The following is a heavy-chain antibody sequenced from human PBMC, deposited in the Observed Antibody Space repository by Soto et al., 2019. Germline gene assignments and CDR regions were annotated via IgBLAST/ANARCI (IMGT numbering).Heavy chain of an antibody. V-gene: IGHV3-23*01. Sequence: EVQLWESGGGLVQPGGSLRLSCAVSGFTFSSHVMSWVRQAPGKGLEWVSAISGTGGTYYADSVKGRFTISRDNSKNALYFQMNNLRDTHTAVHYCAKARRGAYFIGGICYSPAFWGQGTLVIVSS. CDR1: GFTFSSHV. J-gene: IGHJ4*02. CDR3: AKARRGAYFIGGICYSPAF. D-gene: IGHD2-15*01. CDR2: ISGTGGT.